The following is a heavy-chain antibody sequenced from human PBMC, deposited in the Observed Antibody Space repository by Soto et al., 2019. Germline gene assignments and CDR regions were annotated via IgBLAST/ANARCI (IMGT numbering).Heavy chain of an antibody. J-gene: IGHJ4*02. V-gene: IGHV2-5*02. CDR2: IYWDDDK. CDR1: GFSLSTCGVD. Sequence: QITLKESGPTLVKPTQTLTLTCTFCGFSLSTCGVDVGWIRQPPGKALEWLALIYWDDDKRYSPSLKSRLTITKDTSKNQVVLTMTNMDPVDTATYYCAHRRDSSWSIDYWGQGTLVTVSS. CDR3: AHRRDSSWSIDY. D-gene: IGHD6-13*01.